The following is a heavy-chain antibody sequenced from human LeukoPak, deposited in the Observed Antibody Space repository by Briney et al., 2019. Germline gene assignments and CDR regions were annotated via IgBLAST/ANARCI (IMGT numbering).Heavy chain of an antibody. CDR1: GFTFSSYA. J-gene: IGHJ4*02. CDR3: AQSYDSGGYPLGDS. CDR2: IGAGASNK. V-gene: IGHV3-23*01. Sequence: PGGSLRLSCAASGFTFSSYAMSWVRQAPGKGLEWVSHIGAGASNKYYADSVKGRFTISRDYSRKTVYLQMNSLRAEDTAVYYCAQSYDSGGYPLGDSWGQGTLVTVSS. D-gene: IGHD3-22*01.